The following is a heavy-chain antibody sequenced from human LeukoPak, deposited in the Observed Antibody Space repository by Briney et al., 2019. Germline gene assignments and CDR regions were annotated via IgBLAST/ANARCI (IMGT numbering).Heavy chain of an antibody. CDR1: GGSFSGYY. J-gene: IGHJ4*02. V-gene: IGHV4-34*01. Sequence: SETLSLTCAVYGGSFSGYYWSWIRQPPGKGLEWIGEINHSGSTNYNPSLKSRVTISVDTSKNQFSLKLSSVTAADTAVYYCARGSLWFGEVYWGQGTLVTVSS. D-gene: IGHD3-10*01. CDR3: ARGSLWFGEVY. CDR2: INHSGST.